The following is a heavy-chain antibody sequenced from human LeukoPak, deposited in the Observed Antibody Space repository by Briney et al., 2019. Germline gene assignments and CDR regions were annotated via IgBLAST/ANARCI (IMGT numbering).Heavy chain of an antibody. V-gene: IGHV1-46*01. Sequence: APVKVSCKASGYTFTNYYMHWVRQAPGQGLEWMGIINPSGGTTTYAQKFQGRVTMTRDTSTSTVYMELSSLRSEDTAVYYCARDYGSGRNWFDPWGQGTLVTVSS. CDR1: GYTFTNYY. D-gene: IGHD3-10*01. CDR2: INPSGGTT. CDR3: ARDYGSGRNWFDP. J-gene: IGHJ5*02.